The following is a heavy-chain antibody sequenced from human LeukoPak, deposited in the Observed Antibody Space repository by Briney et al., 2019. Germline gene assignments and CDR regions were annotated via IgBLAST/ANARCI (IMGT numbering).Heavy chain of an antibody. V-gene: IGHV4-59*01. J-gene: IGHJ4*02. Sequence: SETLSLTCTVSGGSISNYHWSWIRQPPGKGLEWVGYIYYSGSTNYNPSLKSRVTISVDTSKNQFSLKLSSVTAADTAVYYCARVAHCSSTTCYQGIFDYWGQGTLVTVSS. CDR3: ARVAHCSSTTCYQGIFDY. D-gene: IGHD2-2*01. CDR1: GGSISNYH. CDR2: IYYSGST.